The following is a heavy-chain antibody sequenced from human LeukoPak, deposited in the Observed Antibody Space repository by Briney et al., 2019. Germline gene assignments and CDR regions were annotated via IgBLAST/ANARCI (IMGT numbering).Heavy chain of an antibody. V-gene: IGHV4-59*01. CDR2: IYYSGST. D-gene: IGHD3-22*01. CDR1: GGSISSYY. CDR3: ARVPNDSSGYPLDY. Sequence: SETLSLTCTVSGGSISSYYWSWIRQPPGKGLEWIGYIYYSGSTNYSPSLKSRVTISVDTSKNQFSLKLSSVTAADTAVYYCARVPNDSSGYPLDYWGQGTLVTVSS. J-gene: IGHJ4*02.